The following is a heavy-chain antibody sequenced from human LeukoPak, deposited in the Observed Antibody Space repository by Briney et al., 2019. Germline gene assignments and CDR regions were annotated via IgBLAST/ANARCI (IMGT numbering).Heavy chain of an antibody. J-gene: IGHJ4*02. CDR2: ITSTSSTM. CDR3: AKVLEQLVPDY. CDR1: GFNFGSYS. V-gene: IGHV3-48*01. Sequence: SGGSLRLSCATSGFNFGSYSMSWVRQAPGKGLEWISYITSTSSTMYYGDSVLGRFTVSRDNAKNSLYLQMNSLRAENTAVYYCAKVLEQLVPDYWGQGTLVTVSS. D-gene: IGHD6-6*01.